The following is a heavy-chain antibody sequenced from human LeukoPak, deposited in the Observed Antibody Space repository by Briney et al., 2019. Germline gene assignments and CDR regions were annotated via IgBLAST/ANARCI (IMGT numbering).Heavy chain of an antibody. CDR3: ARSSILEWLPYYYYMDV. CDR1: GFTFSIYS. J-gene: IGHJ6*03. D-gene: IGHD2-15*01. V-gene: IGHV3-21*01. Sequence: GGSLRLSCAASGFTFSIYSMNWVRQAPGKGLEWVSSISSSSSYIYYADSVKGGFTISRDNAKNSLSLQMNSLRAEDPAVYYCARSSILEWLPYYYYMDVWGKGTPVTVSS. CDR2: ISSSSSYI.